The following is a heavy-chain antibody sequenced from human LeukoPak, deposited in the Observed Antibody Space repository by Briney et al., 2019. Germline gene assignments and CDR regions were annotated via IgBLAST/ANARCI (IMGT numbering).Heavy chain of an antibody. D-gene: IGHD3-3*01. CDR1: GYTFTGYY. CDR2: INPNSGGT. CDR3: ARDGKSIDFWSGYSTYYFDY. Sequence: ASVKVSCKASGYTFTGYYMHWVRQAPGRGLEWMGWINPNSGGTNYAQKFQGRVTMTRDTSISTAYMELSRLRSDDTAVYYCARDGKSIDFWSGYSTYYFDYWGQGTLVTVSS. V-gene: IGHV1-2*02. J-gene: IGHJ4*02.